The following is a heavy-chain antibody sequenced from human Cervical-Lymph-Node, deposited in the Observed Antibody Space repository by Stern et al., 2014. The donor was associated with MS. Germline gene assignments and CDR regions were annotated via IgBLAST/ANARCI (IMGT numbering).Heavy chain of an antibody. D-gene: IGHD3-3*01. CDR3: AGSGTYYPDY. V-gene: IGHV4-59*08. CDR1: GGSISSYY. J-gene: IGHJ4*02. CDR2: VHYSGTT. Sequence: VQLVESGPGLVKPSETLSLTCSVSGGSISSYYWNWIRQPPGKGLEWIANVHYSGTTNYNPSLKSRVTILQDTSMKKTPLNLPSGTAADTAVYYCAGSGTYYPDYWGQGILVTVSS.